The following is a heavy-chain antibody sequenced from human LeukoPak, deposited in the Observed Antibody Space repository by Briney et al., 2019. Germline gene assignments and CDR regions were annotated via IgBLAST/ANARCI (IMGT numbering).Heavy chain of an antibody. CDR2: IKQDGREE. CDR1: GFTFSNYW. J-gene: IGHJ4*02. D-gene: IGHD6-13*01. V-gene: IGHV3-7*01. Sequence: GGSLRLSCAASGFTFSNYWMTWVRQAPGKGLEWVANIKQDGREEYYVDSVKGRFTISRDDANKSLYLQMNSLRAEDTAVYYCARDLGQQLPSGIGGYWGQGTLVTVSS. CDR3: ARDLGQQLPSGIGGY.